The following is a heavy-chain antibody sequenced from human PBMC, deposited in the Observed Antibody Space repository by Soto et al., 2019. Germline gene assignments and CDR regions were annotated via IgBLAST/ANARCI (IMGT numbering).Heavy chain of an antibody. CDR2: ISGSGGTT. D-gene: IGHD2-15*01. V-gene: IGHV3-23*01. CDR1: GFTFSSYA. J-gene: IGHJ4*02. Sequence: GGSLRLSCTGSGFTFSSYAMNWVRQAPGKGLECVSTISGSGGTTYYADSVKGRFTISRDNSKNTLYLQMNSLKTEDTAVYYCTRGGPLGNYFDYWGQGTLVNVS. CDR3: TRGGPLGNYFDY.